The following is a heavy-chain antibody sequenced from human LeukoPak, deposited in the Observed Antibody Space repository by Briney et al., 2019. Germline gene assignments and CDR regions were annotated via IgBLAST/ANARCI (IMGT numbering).Heavy chain of an antibody. V-gene: IGHV4-59*01. D-gene: IGHD1-7*01. CDR2: IYYSGST. Sequence: SETLSLTCTVSGGSISSYYWSWVRQPAGKGLEWIGYIYYSGSTNYNPSLKSRVTISVDTSKNQFSLKLSSVTAADTAVYYCARVTNWNYGLDYWGQGTLVTVSS. CDR1: GGSISSYY. J-gene: IGHJ4*02. CDR3: ARVTNWNYGLDY.